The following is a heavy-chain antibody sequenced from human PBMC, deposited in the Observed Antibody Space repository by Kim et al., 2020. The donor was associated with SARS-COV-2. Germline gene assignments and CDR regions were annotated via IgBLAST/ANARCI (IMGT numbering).Heavy chain of an antibody. J-gene: IGHJ2*01. D-gene: IGHD3-10*01. V-gene: IGHV4-39*01. CDR1: GGSISSISYY. Sequence: SETLSLTCTVSGGSISSISYYWGWIRQPPGKGLEWIGSIYYSGSTYYNPSLKSRVTISVDTSRNQFSLKLSSVTAADTAVYYCARQYYSSGRVWYFHLWCRGTLVTVSS. CDR3: ARQYYSSGRVWYFHL. CDR2: IYYSGST.